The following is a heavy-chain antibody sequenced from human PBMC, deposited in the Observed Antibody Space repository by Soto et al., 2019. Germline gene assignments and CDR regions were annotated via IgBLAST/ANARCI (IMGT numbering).Heavy chain of an antibody. Sequence: EVQVVESGGGLIQPGGSLRLSCEVSGFSVTANYMSWVRQAPGKGLEWVSVIYSGGSTYYIDSVKGRFSISRDISKNPLYVQMNRLRAEDTAVYYGHGYGYWGQGTLVTVSS. J-gene: IGHJ4*02. CDR1: GFSVTANY. V-gene: IGHV3-53*01. CDR3: HGYGY. D-gene: IGHD5-12*01. CDR2: IYSGGST.